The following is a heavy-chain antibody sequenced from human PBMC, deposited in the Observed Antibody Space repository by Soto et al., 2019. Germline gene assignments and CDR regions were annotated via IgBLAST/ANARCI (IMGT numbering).Heavy chain of an antibody. CDR3: ATSDSSGYPINSFDY. D-gene: IGHD3-22*01. CDR1: GGTFSSYA. Sequence: QVQLVQSGAEVKKPGSSVKVSCKASGGTFSSYAISWVRQAPGQGLEWMGGIIPIFGTANYAQKFQGRVTITADKSTSTAYLELSSLRSEDTAVYYCATSDSSGYPINSFDYWGQGTLVTVSS. CDR2: IIPIFGTA. V-gene: IGHV1-69*06. J-gene: IGHJ4*02.